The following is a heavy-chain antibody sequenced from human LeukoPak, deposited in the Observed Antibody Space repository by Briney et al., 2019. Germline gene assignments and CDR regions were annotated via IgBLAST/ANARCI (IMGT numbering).Heavy chain of an antibody. CDR3: TTERITMVRGVNDAFDI. CDR1: GFTFSNAW. J-gene: IGHJ3*02. CDR2: IKSKTDGGTT. D-gene: IGHD3-10*01. Sequence: GGSLRLSCAASGFTFSNAWMSWVRQAPGKGLEWVGRIKSKTDGGTTDYAAPVKGRFTISRDDSKNTLYLQMNSLKTEDTAVYYCTTERITMVRGVNDAFDIWGQGTMVTVSS. V-gene: IGHV3-15*01.